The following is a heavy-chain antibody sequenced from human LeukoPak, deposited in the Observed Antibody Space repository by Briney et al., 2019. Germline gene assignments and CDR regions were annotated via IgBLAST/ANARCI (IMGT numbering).Heavy chain of an antibody. Sequence: PGGSLRLSCAASGFTFRIYAMTWVRQSPGKGLEWVSAIRGSGGSTYYADSVKGRFTISRDNSRNTLYLQMNSLRAEDTAIYYCAKNGDRGAYCSGGTCYPYYYYYMDVWGKGTTVTISS. V-gene: IGHV3-23*01. CDR1: GFTFRIYA. CDR3: AKNGDRGAYCSGGTCYPYYYYYMDV. D-gene: IGHD2-15*01. J-gene: IGHJ6*03. CDR2: IRGSGGST.